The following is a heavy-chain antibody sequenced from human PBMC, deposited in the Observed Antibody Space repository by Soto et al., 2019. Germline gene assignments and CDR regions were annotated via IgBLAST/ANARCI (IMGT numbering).Heavy chain of an antibody. V-gene: IGHV3-33*01. CDR1: GFTFSSYG. CDR2: IWYDGSNK. D-gene: IGHD3-10*01. CDR3: ARDLLRWAYGSGLGY. J-gene: IGHJ4*02. Sequence: QVQLVESGGGVVQPGRSLRLSCAASGFTFSSYGMHWVRQAPGKGLEWVAVIWYDGSNKYYADSVKGRFTISRDNSRNTLYRQMNSLRAEDTAVYYCARDLLRWAYGSGLGYWGQGTLVTVSS.